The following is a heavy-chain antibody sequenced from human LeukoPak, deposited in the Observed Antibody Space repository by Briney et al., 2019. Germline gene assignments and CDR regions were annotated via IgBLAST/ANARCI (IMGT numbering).Heavy chain of an antibody. Sequence: GGSLRLSCAASGFTFSSYAMHWVRQAPGKGLEWVAVISYDGSNKYYADSVKGRFTISRDNSKNTLYLQMNSLRAEDTAVYYCARSGLGYCSSTSCYGRVGRDYYYYYGMDVWGQGTTVTVSS. CDR1: GFTFSSYA. V-gene: IGHV3-30-3*01. CDR2: ISYDGSNK. CDR3: ARSGLGYCSSTSCYGRVGRDYYYYYGMDV. J-gene: IGHJ6*02. D-gene: IGHD2-2*01.